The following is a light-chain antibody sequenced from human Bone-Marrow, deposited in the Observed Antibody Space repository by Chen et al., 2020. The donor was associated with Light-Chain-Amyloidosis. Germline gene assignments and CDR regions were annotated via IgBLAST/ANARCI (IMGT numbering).Light chain of an antibody. CDR2: GVS. J-gene: IGLJ2*01. CDR3: CSYAGNTTVI. Sequence: QSALPQPASVSGSPGQSITISCTGSSSDIGNYDFVSWFQQYPGKAPKLLIDGVSKRPSGGSTRVSGSKSGNTASLTISGIQAEDETDYYCCSYAGNTTVIFGGGTKLTVL. CDR1: SSDIGNYDF. V-gene: IGLV2-23*02.